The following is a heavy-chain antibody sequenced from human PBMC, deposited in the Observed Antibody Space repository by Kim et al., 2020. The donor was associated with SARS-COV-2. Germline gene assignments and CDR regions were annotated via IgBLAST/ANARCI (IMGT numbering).Heavy chain of an antibody. D-gene: IGHD7-27*01. CDR1: GDRVSTNSAA. V-gene: IGHV6-1*01. CDR3: ARDSNTGEGSKGAFDI. CDR2: TYYRSKWYI. Sequence: SQTLSLTCAISGDRVSTNSAAWNWIRQSPSRGLEWLGRTYYRSKWYIDYAVSVKGRITINPDTSKNEFSLQLNSVTPEDTAFYYCARDSNTGEGSKGAFDIWGHGTMVTVSS. J-gene: IGHJ3*02.